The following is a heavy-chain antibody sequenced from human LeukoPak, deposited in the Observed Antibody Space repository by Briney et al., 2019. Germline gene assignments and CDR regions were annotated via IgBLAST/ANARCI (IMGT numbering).Heavy chain of an antibody. D-gene: IGHD4-17*01. CDR2: TRNKANGYTT. CDR3: ARDDFYGSYNWFDS. CDR1: GFTFSDHY. J-gene: IGHJ5*01. V-gene: IGHV3-72*01. Sequence: QPGGSLRLSCAASGFTFSDHYMDWVRQAPGKGLEWVGRTRNKANGYTTEYAASVKGRFTISRDDSKNSLYLQMSSLRDEDTAVYYCARDDFYGSYNWFDSWGQGTLVTVSS.